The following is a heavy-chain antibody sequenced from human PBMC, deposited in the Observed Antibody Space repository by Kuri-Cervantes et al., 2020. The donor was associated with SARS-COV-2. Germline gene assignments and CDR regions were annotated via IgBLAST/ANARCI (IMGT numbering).Heavy chain of an antibody. V-gene: IGHV3-30*18. CDR3: AKDMVGDFPFDSYYGVDV. Sequence: GESLKISCAASGFTFSSYGMHWVRQAPGKGLEWVAVISHDGSKKYYADSVKGRFTISRDNSKNTLYLQMNSLRPEDTAVYYCAKDMVGDFPFDSYYGVDVWGQGTTVTVSS. D-gene: IGHD4/OR15-4a*01. CDR1: GFTFSSYG. J-gene: IGHJ6*02. CDR2: ISHDGSKK.